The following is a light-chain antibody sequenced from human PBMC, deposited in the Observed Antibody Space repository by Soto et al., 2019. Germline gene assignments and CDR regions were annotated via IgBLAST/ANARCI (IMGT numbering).Light chain of an antibody. CDR2: DDN. CDR1: SNDVGTYKL. Sequence: QSALTQPASVSGSPGQSITISCTGTSNDVGTYKLVSWYQQHPGKAPKLLIYDDNKRPSGIPDRFSGSKSGYTAFLTVSGLQAEDEADYYCSSFVGGNTYVFGTGTKLTVL. CDR3: SSFVGGNTYV. J-gene: IGLJ1*01. V-gene: IGLV2-14*02.